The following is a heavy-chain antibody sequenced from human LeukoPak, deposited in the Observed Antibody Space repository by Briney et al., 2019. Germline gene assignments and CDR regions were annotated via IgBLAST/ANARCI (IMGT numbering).Heavy chain of an antibody. Sequence: GGSLRLYCATSGFTFSNYNMNWVRQAPGKGLEWVSSITSTSSDLYYADSVKGRFTISRDNAKNSLYLQMNSLRAEDTAVYYCAPEGRYYFRSGSFYSFFDYWGQGTLVTVSS. V-gene: IGHV3-21*01. CDR2: ITSTSSDL. CDR3: APEGRYYFRSGSFYSFFDY. D-gene: IGHD3-10*01. CDR1: GFTFSNYN. J-gene: IGHJ4*02.